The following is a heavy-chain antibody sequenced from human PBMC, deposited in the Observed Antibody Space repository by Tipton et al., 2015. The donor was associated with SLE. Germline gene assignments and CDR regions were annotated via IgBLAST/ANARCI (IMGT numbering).Heavy chain of an antibody. J-gene: IGHJ6*02. V-gene: IGHV3-64*02. CDR1: GFTFSSYA. Sequence: SLRLSCAASGFTFSSYAMHWVRQAPGKGLEYVSAISSNGGSTYYADSVKGRFTISRDNSKNTPYLQMGSLRAEDMAVYYCARGGYGDYYYYYYYGMDVWGQGTTVTVSS. D-gene: IGHD4-17*01. CDR3: ARGGYGDYYYYYYYGMDV. CDR2: ISSNGGST.